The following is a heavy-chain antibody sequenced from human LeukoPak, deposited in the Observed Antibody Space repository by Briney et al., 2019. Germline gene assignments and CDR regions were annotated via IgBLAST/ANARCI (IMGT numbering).Heavy chain of an antibody. CDR2: ISASGGNS. CDR3: ARGGSGSQAFDY. Sequence: GGSLRLSYEASGFTFSDSAMSWVRQASGRGLEWVSLISASGGNSYYADSVKGRFTVSRDSSKNTLHLQMNSLRAEDTAVYYCARGGSGSQAFDYWGQGTLVTVSS. D-gene: IGHD3-10*01. J-gene: IGHJ4*02. V-gene: IGHV3-23*01. CDR1: GFTFSDSA.